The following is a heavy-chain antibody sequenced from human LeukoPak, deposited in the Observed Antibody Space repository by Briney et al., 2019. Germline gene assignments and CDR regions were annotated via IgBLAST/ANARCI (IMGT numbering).Heavy chain of an antibody. J-gene: IGHJ4*02. CDR2: IYSGGST. CDR3: ARASRPSYYDSSGYRRYYFDY. D-gene: IGHD3-22*01. V-gene: IGHV3-53*01. CDR1: GFTVSSNY. Sequence: GGSLRLSCAASGFTVSSNYMSWVRQAPGKGLEWVSVIYSGGSTYYADSVKGRFTISRDNSKNTLYLQMNSLRAEDTAVYYCARASRPSYYDSSGYRRYYFDYWGQGTLVTVSS.